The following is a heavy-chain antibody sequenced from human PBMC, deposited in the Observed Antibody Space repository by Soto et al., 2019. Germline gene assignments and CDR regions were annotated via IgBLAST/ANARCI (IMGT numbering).Heavy chain of an antibody. Sequence: QVQLVQSGAEVKKPGSSVKVSCKASGGTFSSYAISWVRQAPGQGLEWMGGIIPIFGTANYAQKFQGRVTITADESTSKAYMELSSLRSEDTAVYYCAREKEVRTPSSVVVVAAEYPGDYYGMDVWGQGTTVTVSS. CDR1: GGTFSSYA. V-gene: IGHV1-69*01. CDR3: AREKEVRTPSSVVVVAAEYPGDYYGMDV. D-gene: IGHD2-15*01. J-gene: IGHJ6*02. CDR2: IIPIFGTA.